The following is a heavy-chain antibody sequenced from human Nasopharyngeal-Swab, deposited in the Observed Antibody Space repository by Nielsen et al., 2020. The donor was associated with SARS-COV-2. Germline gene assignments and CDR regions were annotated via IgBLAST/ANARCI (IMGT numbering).Heavy chain of an antibody. V-gene: IGHV1-18*01. D-gene: IGHD2-15*01. Sequence: ASVKVSCKASGYSFSNYAISWVRQAPGQGLEWMGWIAPYNGNTRYSQNLQGGVTMTPDTSTSTGYMELRRLRPDDTGVYYCARRGSPRIVDALDIWGQGTKVTVSS. CDR2: IAPYNGNT. CDR1: GYSFSNYA. J-gene: IGHJ3*02. CDR3: ARRGSPRIVDALDI.